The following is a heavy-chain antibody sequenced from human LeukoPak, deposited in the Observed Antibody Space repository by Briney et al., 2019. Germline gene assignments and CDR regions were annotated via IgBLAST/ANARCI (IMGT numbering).Heavy chain of an antibody. Sequence: GGSLRLSCAASGFTFSDYYMSWIRQAPGKGLEWVSYISSSGSTIYYADSVKGRFTISRDNAKNSLYLQMNSLRAEDTAVYYCARVNPVLQYFDCLSTYYFDYWGQGTLVTVSS. J-gene: IGHJ4*02. V-gene: IGHV3-11*04. CDR2: ISSSGSTI. CDR3: ARVNPVLQYFDCLSTYYFDY. CDR1: GFTFSDYY. D-gene: IGHD3-9*01.